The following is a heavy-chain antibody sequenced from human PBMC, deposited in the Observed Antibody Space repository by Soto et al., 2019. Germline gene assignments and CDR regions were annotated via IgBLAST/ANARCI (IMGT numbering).Heavy chain of an antibody. CDR1: GFTVSSNY. D-gene: IGHD5-18*01. V-gene: IGHV3-66*01. Sequence: EVQLVESGGGLVQPGGSLRLSCAASGFTVSSNYMSWVRQAPGKGLEWVSVIYSGGSTYYADSVKGRFTISRDNSKNTLYLQMNSLRAEDTAVYYCASNRIQLWSGYFDYWGQGTLVTVSS. CDR3: ASNRIQLWSGYFDY. CDR2: IYSGGST. J-gene: IGHJ4*02.